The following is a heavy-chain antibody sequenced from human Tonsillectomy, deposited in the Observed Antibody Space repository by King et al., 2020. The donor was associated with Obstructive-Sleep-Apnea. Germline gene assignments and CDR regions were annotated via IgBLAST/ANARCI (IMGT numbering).Heavy chain of an antibody. J-gene: IGHJ4*02. Sequence: QLQESGPGLVKPSETLSLTCTVSGGSISSSSYYWGWIRQPPGKGLEWIGSIYYSGSTYYNPSLKSRVTISVDTSKNQFSLKLSSVTAADTAVYYCARDNVGGFSTYDYWGQGTLVTVSS. CDR1: GGSISSSSYY. CDR2: IYYSGST. CDR3: ARDNVGGFSTYDY. V-gene: IGHV4-39*07. D-gene: IGHD3-16*01.